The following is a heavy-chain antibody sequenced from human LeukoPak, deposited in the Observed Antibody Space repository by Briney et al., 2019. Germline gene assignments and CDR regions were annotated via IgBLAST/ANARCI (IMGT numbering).Heavy chain of an antibody. J-gene: IGHJ5*02. D-gene: IGHD4-11*01. CDR3: ARGPRVMLTTVTTVWFDP. CDR1: GYSISSGYY. CDR2: IYHSGST. V-gene: IGHV4-38-2*02. Sequence: SETLSLTCTVSGYSISSGYYWGWIRQPPGKGLEWIGSIYHSGSTYYNPSLKSRVTISVDTSKNQFSLKLSSVTAADTAVYYCARGPRVMLTTVTTVWFDPWGQGTLVTVSS.